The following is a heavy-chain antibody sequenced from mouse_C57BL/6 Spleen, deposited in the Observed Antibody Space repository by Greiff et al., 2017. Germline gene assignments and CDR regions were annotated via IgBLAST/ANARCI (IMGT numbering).Heavy chain of an antibody. J-gene: IGHJ3*01. CDR1: GFNIKDDY. CDR3: TYYKGAY. Sequence: VQLQQSGAELVRPGASVKLSCTASGFNIKDDYMHWVKQRPEQGLEWIGWIDPENGDTEYASKFQGKATITADTSSNPAYLQLSSLTAEDTAVYCCTYYKGAYWGQGILVTVSA. V-gene: IGHV14-4*01. D-gene: IGHD2-12*01. CDR2: IDPENGDT.